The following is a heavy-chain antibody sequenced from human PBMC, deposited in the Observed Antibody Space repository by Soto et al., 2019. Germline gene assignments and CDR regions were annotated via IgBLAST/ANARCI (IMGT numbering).Heavy chain of an antibody. J-gene: IGHJ4*02. V-gene: IGHV3-30*18. D-gene: IGHD2-2*01. Sequence: GGSLRLSCAASGFTFSYYGLHWVRHAPGKGLEWVAGISYDGSNRYYGDSVKGRFSISRDNPNNTLYLQMNSLRDEDTAVYYCAKGGGIPTSSVDYWGQGTLVTVSS. CDR2: ISYDGSNR. CDR3: AKGGGIPTSSVDY. CDR1: GFTFSYYG.